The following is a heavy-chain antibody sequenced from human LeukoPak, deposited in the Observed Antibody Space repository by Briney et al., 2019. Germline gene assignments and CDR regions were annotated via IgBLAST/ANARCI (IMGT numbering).Heavy chain of an antibody. CDR1: GGSISSADY. Sequence: SQTLSLTCTVSGGSISSADYWSWIRQHPGKGLEWIGYIFYSGSTFYNPSLKSRVTISKDTSKNQFSLRLSSVTAADTAVYYCARQYPAARYYFDYWGQGTLVTVSS. CDR2: IFYSGST. CDR3: ARQYPAARYYFDY. J-gene: IGHJ4*02. V-gene: IGHV4-31*03. D-gene: IGHD3-16*01.